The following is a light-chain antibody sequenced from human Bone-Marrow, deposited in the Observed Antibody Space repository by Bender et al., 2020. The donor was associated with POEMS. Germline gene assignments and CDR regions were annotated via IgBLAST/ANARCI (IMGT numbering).Light chain of an antibody. CDR1: SSNIGAHA. V-gene: IGLV1-44*01. CDR3: AVWDDSLNGWV. Sequence: QSVLTQPPLASGTPGQRVTISCSGGSSNIGAHAVNWYQQHPGKAPKLLIYDVTNRPSGISNRFSGSKSGNTASLAISGLQSEDEADYYCAVWDDSLNGWVFGGGTKLTVL. J-gene: IGLJ3*02. CDR2: DVT.